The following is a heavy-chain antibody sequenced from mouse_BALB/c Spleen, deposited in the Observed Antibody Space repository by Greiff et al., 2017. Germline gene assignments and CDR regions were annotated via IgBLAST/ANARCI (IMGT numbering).Heavy chain of an antibody. V-gene: IGHV5-6-4*01. D-gene: IGHD2-3*01. CDR3: TRDRDGYYAYFDV. J-gene: IGHJ1*01. CDR1: GFTFSSYT. CDR2: ISSGGSYT. Sequence: EVQLVESGGGLVKPGGSLKLSCAASGFTFSSYTMSWVRQTPEKRLEWVATISSGGSYTYYPDSVKGRFTISRDNAKNTLYLQMSSLKSEDTAMYYCTRDRDGYYAYFDVWGAGTTVTVSS.